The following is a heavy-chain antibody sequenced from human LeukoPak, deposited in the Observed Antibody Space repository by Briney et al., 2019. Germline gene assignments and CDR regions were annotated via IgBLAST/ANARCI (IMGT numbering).Heavy chain of an antibody. CDR3: ARMFPRGYSYGHFDY. Sequence: ASVKVSCKASGGTFSSYAISWVRQAPGQGLEWMGGIIPIFGTANYAQKFQGRVTITADKSTSTAYMELSSLRSEDTAVYYCARMFPRGYSYGHFDYWGQGILVTVSS. CDR2: IIPIFGTA. V-gene: IGHV1-69*06. J-gene: IGHJ4*02. D-gene: IGHD5-18*01. CDR1: GGTFSSYA.